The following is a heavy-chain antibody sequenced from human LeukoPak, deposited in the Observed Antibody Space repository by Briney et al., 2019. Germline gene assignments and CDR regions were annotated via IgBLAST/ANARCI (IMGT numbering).Heavy chain of an antibody. CDR2: INPNSGGT. J-gene: IGHJ3*02. Sequence: ASVKVSCKASGYTFTGYYMHWVRQAPGQGLEWMGWINPNSGGTNYAQKFQGRVTMTRDTSTSTVYMELSSLRSEDTAVYYCAKPLGTSLGPHAFDIWGQGTMVTVSS. CDR1: GYTFTGYY. V-gene: IGHV1-2*02. CDR3: AKPLGTSLGPHAFDI. D-gene: IGHD3-16*01.